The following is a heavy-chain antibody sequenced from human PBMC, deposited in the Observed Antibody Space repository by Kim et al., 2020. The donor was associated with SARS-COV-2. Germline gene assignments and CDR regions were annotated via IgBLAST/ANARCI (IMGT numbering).Heavy chain of an antibody. V-gene: IGHV3-30*18. Sequence: GGSLRLSCAASGFTFSSYGMHWVRQAPGKGLEWVAVISYDGSNKYYADSVKGRFTISRDNSKNTLYLQMNSLRAEDTAVYYCVKDHLFYDILTGYSPGNYYYYYGMDVWGQGTTVTVSS. D-gene: IGHD3-9*01. CDR2: ISYDGSNK. CDR1: GFTFSSYG. J-gene: IGHJ6*02. CDR3: VKDHLFYDILTGYSPGNYYYYYGMDV.